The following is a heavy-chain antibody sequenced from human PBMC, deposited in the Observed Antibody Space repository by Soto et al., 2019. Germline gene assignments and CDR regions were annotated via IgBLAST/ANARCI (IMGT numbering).Heavy chain of an antibody. J-gene: IGHJ6*02. CDR3: ARDLFDRYGQGIAAAGIGDFYYYYGMDV. CDR1: GYTFTSYG. D-gene: IGHD6-13*01. Sequence: QVQLVQSGAEVKKPGASVKVSCKASGYTFTSYGISWVRQAPGQGLEWMGWISAYNGNTNYAQKLQGRVTMTTETSTSTAYMELRSLRSDDTAVYYCARDLFDRYGQGIAAAGIGDFYYYYGMDVWGQGTTVTVSS. V-gene: IGHV1-18*01. CDR2: ISAYNGNT.